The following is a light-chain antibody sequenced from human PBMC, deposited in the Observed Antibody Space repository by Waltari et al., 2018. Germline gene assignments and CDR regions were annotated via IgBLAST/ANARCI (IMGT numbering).Light chain of an antibody. J-gene: IGKJ2*03. Sequence: DVVMTQSPLFLPITPGQPASMTCRSSQSLLHSDGNTFLSWFLQKPGQPPRRLIYKVSNRDSGVPDRFSGSGARTDFTLKISRVEAEDVAIYYCMQGTHFPYSFGQGTKVEIK. CDR2: KVS. CDR1: QSLLHSDGNTF. V-gene: IGKV2-30*02. CDR3: MQGTHFPYS.